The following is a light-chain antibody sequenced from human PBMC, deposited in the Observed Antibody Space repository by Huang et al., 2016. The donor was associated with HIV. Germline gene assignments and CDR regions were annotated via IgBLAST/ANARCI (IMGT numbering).Light chain of an antibody. CDR3: MQSKQLPPT. CDR1: HSLLYSDGKTN. J-gene: IGKJ1*01. V-gene: IGKV2D-29*01. Sequence: EIVLTQAPLSLSVTPGQPASISCKSTHSLLYSDGKTNLFWFLHKAGQPPQPLIYEVANLFYGGPDMFRSGGSGTSFTLEISLVDAADVGLYYCMQSKQLPPTFGPGTRVDIK. CDR2: EVA.